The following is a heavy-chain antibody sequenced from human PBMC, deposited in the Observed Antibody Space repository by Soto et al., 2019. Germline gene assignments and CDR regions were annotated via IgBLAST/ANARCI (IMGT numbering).Heavy chain of an antibody. D-gene: IGHD3-10*01. Sequence: GESLKISCAASGFTFSSYAMHWVRQAPGKGLEWVAVISYDGSNKYYADSVKGRFTISRDNSKNTLYLQMNSLRAEDTAVYYCARGEVTMVRGVIRPLYYYYGMDVWGQGTTVTVSS. J-gene: IGHJ6*02. V-gene: IGHV3-30-3*01. CDR3: ARGEVTMVRGVIRPLYYYYGMDV. CDR1: GFTFSSYA. CDR2: ISYDGSNK.